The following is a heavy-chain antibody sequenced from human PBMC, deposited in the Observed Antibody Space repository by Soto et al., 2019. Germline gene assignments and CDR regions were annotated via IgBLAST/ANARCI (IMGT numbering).Heavy chain of an antibody. CDR2: IHYSGST. D-gene: IGHD2-8*01. J-gene: IGHJ4*02. CDR1: GGSMRNYF. V-gene: IGHV4-39*01. Sequence: SETLSLTCTVSGGSMRNYFWTWIRQSPGKGLEWIGNIHYSGSTYYMPSLRSRVTLSVDTSKNQFSLRLTSVTAEDTAVYYCARHEGNGNVWPLDYWGQGILVTVSS. CDR3: ARHEGNGNVWPLDY.